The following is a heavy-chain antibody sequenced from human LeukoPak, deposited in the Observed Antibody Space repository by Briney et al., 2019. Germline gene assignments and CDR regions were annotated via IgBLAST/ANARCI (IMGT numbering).Heavy chain of an antibody. J-gene: IGHJ4*02. D-gene: IGHD3-10*01. Sequence: GGSLRISCAASGFTFSSYSRNWDRQAPGKGLEWVSSISSSSSYIYYADSVKGRFTISRDNAKNSLYLQMNSLRAEDTAVYYCARGGVYYYGSRETDYWGQGTLVTVSS. CDR1: GFTFSSYS. CDR2: ISSSSSYI. V-gene: IGHV3-21*01. CDR3: ARGGVYYYGSRETDY.